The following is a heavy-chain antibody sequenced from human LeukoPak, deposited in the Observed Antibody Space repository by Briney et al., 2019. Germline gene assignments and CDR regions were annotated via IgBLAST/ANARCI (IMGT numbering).Heavy chain of an antibody. D-gene: IGHD4-23*01. CDR3: TRADFGGNSDYYYYGMDV. Sequence: ASAKVSCKAAGYIFTNYYLHWVRQAPGQGLEWMGIINPGGGSTSYAQKFQGRVTMTRDTSTRTVYMELSSLRSEDTAVYYCTRADFGGNSDYYYYGMDVWGQGTRVTVSS. CDR2: INPGGGST. V-gene: IGHV1-46*01. J-gene: IGHJ6*02. CDR1: GYIFTNYY.